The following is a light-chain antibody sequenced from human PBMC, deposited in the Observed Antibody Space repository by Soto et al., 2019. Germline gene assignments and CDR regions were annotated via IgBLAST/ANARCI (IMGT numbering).Light chain of an antibody. CDR1: QSVSRDY. Sequence: EIVLTQSPDTLSLSPGERATLSCRASQSVSRDYLAWYHQKPGQAPRLLIYGASSRATGIPDRFSGSGSGTDFTLTISRLEPEDFAVYYCQQYGSSPSTFGRGTKGDIK. J-gene: IGKJ4*02. CDR2: GAS. CDR3: QQYGSSPST. V-gene: IGKV3-20*01.